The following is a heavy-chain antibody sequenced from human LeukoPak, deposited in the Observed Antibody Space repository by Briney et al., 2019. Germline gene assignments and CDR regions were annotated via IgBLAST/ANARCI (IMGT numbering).Heavy chain of an antibody. D-gene: IGHD3-22*01. V-gene: IGHV7-4-1*02. CDR1: GYTFTSYA. CDR2: INTNTGNP. CDR3: ARDYYDSSGYYDEGSFDP. Sequence: ASVKVSFKASGYTFTSYAMDWVRQAPGQGLEWMGWINTNTGNPTYAQGFTGRFVFSLDTSVSTAYLQISSLKAEDTAVYYCARDYYDSSGYYDEGSFDPWGQGTLVTVSS. J-gene: IGHJ5*02.